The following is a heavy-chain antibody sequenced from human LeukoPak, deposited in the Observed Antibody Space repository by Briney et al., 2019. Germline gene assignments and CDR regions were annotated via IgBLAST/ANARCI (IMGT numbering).Heavy chain of an antibody. CDR3: ARAVDGGDGYNYYYYYMDV. D-gene: IGHD5-24*01. J-gene: IGHJ6*03. CDR2: ISAYNGNT. Sequence: ASVRVSCKASSYTFTSYATSWVRQAPGQGLERMGWISAYNGNTNYTQKLQGRVTMTTDTSTSTAYMELKSLRSDDTAVYYCARAVDGGDGYNYYYYYMDVWGKGTTVTVSS. CDR1: SYTFTSYA. V-gene: IGHV1-18*01.